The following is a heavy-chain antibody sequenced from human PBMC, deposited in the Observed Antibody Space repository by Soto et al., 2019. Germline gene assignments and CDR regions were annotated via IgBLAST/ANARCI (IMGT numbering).Heavy chain of an antibody. V-gene: IGHV3-74*01. J-gene: IGHJ5*02. CDR2: IDPYETGI. CDR1: GCAFSSYC. D-gene: IGHD1-26*01. CDR3: TSDTFGASAS. Sequence: EVQLLESGGGLVQPGGSLRLSCAASGCAFSSYCMHWVRQAPGKGIVWVSRIDPYETGITYAESVQGRFTIARDNAKNTIYLQMNSLRAEDTAVYYCTSDTFGASASWGQGTLVSVPS.